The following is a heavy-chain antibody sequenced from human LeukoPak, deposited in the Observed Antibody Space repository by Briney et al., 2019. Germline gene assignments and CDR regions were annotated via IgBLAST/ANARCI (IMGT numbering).Heavy chain of an antibody. D-gene: IGHD2-2*01. CDR2: INHSGST. CDR1: GGSFSGYY. CDR3: ARGGGYCSSTSCYYDY. V-gene: IGHV4-34*01. J-gene: IGHJ4*02. Sequence: SETLSLTCAVYGGSFSGYYWSWIRQPPGKGLEWIGEINHSGSTNYNPSLKSRVTISVDTSKNQFSLKLSSVTAADTAVYYRARGGGYCSSTSCYYDYWGQGTLVTVSS.